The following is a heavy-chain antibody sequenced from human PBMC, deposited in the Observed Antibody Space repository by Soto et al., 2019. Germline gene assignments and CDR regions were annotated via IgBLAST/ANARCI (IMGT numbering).Heavy chain of an antibody. V-gene: IGHV4-31*03. D-gene: IGHD1-26*01. J-gene: IGHJ4*02. CDR3: VRKRDGYYLAKYFFDF. CDR1: GGSISSGGYY. CDR2: IYYSGSS. Sequence: SGTLSLTCTVSGGSISSGGYYWSRIRQHPGKGLEWIGYIYYSGSSYYKPSLKSRVTISVDTSKNQFSLKLSSVTAADTVVYYCVRKRDGYYLAKYFFDFWGQGTLVTVSS.